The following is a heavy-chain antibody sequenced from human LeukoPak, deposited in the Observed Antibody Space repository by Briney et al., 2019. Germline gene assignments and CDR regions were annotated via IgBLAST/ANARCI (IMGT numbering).Heavy chain of an antibody. CDR2: IWYDGSNK. CDR1: GFTFSSYG. J-gene: IGHJ4*02. CDR3: ASSFKDFDY. D-gene: IGHD2-15*01. V-gene: IGHV3-33*01. Sequence: GGSLRLSCAASGFTFSSYGMHWVRQAPGKGLEWVAVIWYDGSNKYYADSVKGRFTISRDNSKNTLYLQMNSLRAEDTAAYYCASSFKDFDYWGQGTLVTVSS.